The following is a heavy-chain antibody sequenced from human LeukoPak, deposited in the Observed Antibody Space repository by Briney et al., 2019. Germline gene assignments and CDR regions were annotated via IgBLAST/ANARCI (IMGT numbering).Heavy chain of an antibody. CDR3: AKGSHYYYYYYGMDV. CDR1: GFTFDDYA. V-gene: IGHV3-9*01. J-gene: IGHJ6*04. CDR2: ISWNSGSI. Sequence: GRSLRLSCAASGFTFDDYAMHWVRQAPGKGLEWVSGISWNSGSIGYADSVKGRFTISRDNSKNTLSLQMNSLRAEDTAVYYCAKGSHYYYYYYGMDVWGKGTTVTVSS.